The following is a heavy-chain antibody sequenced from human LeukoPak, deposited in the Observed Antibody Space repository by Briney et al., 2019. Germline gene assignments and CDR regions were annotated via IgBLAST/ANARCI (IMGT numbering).Heavy chain of an antibody. J-gene: IGHJ6*02. CDR2: IWFDGSNI. D-gene: IGHD2-2*01. Sequence: PGRSLRLSCAASGFNFSSYGMHWVRQAPGKGLEWVTSIWFDGSNIHYADSVKGRVIISRDNSKSALYLQMNSLRAEDTAIYYCARDCSSTSCYDYYYYGMDVWGQGTTVTVSS. CDR1: GFNFSSYG. CDR3: ARDCSSTSCYDYYYYGMDV. V-gene: IGHV3-33*01.